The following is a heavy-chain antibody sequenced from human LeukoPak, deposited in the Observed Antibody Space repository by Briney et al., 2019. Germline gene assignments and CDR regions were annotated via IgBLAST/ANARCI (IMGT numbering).Heavy chain of an antibody. CDR1: GGSISSYY. CDR3: ARVTSSGYYYVSNYFDY. J-gene: IGHJ4*02. CDR2: IYYRGST. D-gene: IGHD3-22*01. V-gene: IGHV4-59*01. Sequence: SETLSLTCTVSGGSISSYYWSWIRQPPGKGLEWIGYIYYRGSTNYNPSLKSRVTISVDTSKNQFSLKLSSVTAADTAVYYCARVTSSGYYYVSNYFDYWGQGTLVTVSS.